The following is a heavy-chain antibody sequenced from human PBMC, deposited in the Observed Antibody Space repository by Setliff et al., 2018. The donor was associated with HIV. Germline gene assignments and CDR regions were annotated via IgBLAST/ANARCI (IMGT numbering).Heavy chain of an antibody. CDR3: ANLWEMGA. V-gene: IGHV3-7*03. CDR2: IKQDGSEI. D-gene: IGHD1-26*01. CDR1: GYNFNNYW. J-gene: IGHJ5*02. Sequence: PGESLKISCQASGYNFNNYWIGWVRQAPGKGLEWVATIKQDGSEIYHVDSVKGRFTISRDNARTSLYLEMSSLRAEDTAVYLCANLWEMGAWGQGTLVTVS.